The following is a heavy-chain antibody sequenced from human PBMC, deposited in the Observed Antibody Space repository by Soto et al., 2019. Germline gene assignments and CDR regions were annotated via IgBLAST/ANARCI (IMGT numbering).Heavy chain of an antibody. Sequence: LCLNCTGSGGSISSGGYYWSWISQHPGKGLEWIGYIYYSGSTYYNPSLKSRVTISVDTSKNQFSLKLSSVTAADTAVYDCARLLWFGEFTSGWFDPWGQGTLVTVSS. CDR1: GGSISSGGYY. CDR2: IYYSGST. D-gene: IGHD3-10*01. J-gene: IGHJ5*02. V-gene: IGHV4-31*03. CDR3: ARLLWFGEFTSGWFDP.